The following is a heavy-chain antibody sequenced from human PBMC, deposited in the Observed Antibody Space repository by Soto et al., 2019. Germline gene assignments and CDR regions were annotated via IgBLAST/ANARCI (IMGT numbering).Heavy chain of an antibody. CDR2: ISSSSSYI. V-gene: IGHV3-21*01. CDR3: AREDYGDYSYGMDV. D-gene: IGHD4-17*01. Sequence: PGGSLRLSCAASGFTFSSYSMNWVRQAPGKGLEWVSSISSSSSYIYYADSVKGRFTISRDNAKNSLYLQMNSLRAEDTAVYYCAREDYGDYSYGMDVWGQGTTVTVSS. J-gene: IGHJ6*02. CDR1: GFTFSSYS.